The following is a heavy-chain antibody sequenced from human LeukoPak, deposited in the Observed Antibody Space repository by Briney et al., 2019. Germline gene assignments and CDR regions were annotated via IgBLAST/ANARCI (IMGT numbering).Heavy chain of an antibody. CDR1: GYTFTGYY. D-gene: IGHD2-2*01. CDR2: INPNSGGT. Sequence: ASVKVSVQASGYTFTGYYIHWVRQAPGQGLEWMGWINPNSGGTNYAQKFQGRVTMTRDTSISTAYMELSRLRSDDTAVYYCSRGSSTSINYYMVVWGTDPTHTVSS. V-gene: IGHV1-2*02. CDR3: SRGSSTSINYYMVV. J-gene: IGHJ6*03.